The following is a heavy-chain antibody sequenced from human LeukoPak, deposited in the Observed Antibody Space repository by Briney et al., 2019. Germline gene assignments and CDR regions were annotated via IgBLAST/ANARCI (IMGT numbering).Heavy chain of an antibody. V-gene: IGHV4-34*01. J-gene: IGHJ6*02. CDR3: ARGPRRYYYYGMDV. CDR1: GGSFSGYY. Sequence: PSETLSLTCAVYGGSFSGYYWSWIRQPPGKGLEWIGEINHSGSTNYNPSLKSRVTISVDTSKNQFSLKLSSVTAADPAVYYCARGPRRYYYYGMDVWGQGTTVTVSS. CDR2: INHSGST.